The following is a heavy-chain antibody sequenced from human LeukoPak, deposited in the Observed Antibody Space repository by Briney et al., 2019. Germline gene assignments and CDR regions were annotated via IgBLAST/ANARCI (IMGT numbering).Heavy chain of an antibody. CDR2: VYGGDAT. CDR1: GFTFSSYA. J-gene: IGHJ4*02. Sequence: GGSLRLSCAASGFTFSSYAMSWVRQAPGKGLEWVLVVYGGDATYYADSVKGRFTISRDSSKNTLYLQMNSLRAEDTAVYYCARRSYDTSGYSAFDYWGQGTLVTVSS. CDR3: ARRSYDTSGYSAFDY. D-gene: IGHD3-22*01. V-gene: IGHV3-66*04.